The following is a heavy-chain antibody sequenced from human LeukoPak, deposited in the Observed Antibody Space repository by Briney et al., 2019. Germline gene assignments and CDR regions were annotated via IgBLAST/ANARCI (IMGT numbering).Heavy chain of an antibody. Sequence: PSQTLSLTCTVSGDSISSGDYYWSWIRQPAGTGLEWIGRISSSGSTNYNPSLKSRVTISVDTSKNQFSLKLSSVTAADTAVYYCARGGELTYYYDSSGYYVPSNWFDPWGQGTLVTVSS. J-gene: IGHJ5*02. CDR2: ISSSGST. CDR1: GDSISSGDYY. CDR3: ARGGELTYYYDSSGYYVPSNWFDP. D-gene: IGHD3-22*01. V-gene: IGHV4-61*02.